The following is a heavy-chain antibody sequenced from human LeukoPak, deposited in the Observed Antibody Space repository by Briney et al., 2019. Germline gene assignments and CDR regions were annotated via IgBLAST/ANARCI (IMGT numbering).Heavy chain of an antibody. CDR2: INWNGGST. V-gene: IGHV3-20*04. CDR3: ARGGSTGWYSFDY. D-gene: IGHD6-19*01. CDR1: GFRFDDYG. Sequence: PGGSLRLSCVASGFRFDDYGMSWVRQAPGKGLEWVSGINWNGGSTGYADSVKGRFTISRDNAKNSLYLRMNSLRAEDKALYYCARGGSTGWYSFDYWGQGTLVTVSS. J-gene: IGHJ4*02.